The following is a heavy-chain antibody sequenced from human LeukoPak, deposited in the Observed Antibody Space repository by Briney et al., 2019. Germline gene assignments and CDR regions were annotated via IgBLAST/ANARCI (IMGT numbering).Heavy chain of an antibody. CDR1: GGSFSGYY. CDR2: INHSGST. D-gene: IGHD3-10*01. CDR3: ARRVQKRYYGSGSYYNVGYFDY. V-gene: IGHV4-34*01. Sequence: PSETLSLTCAVYGGSFSGYYWSWIRQPPGKGLEWIGEINHSGSTNYNPSLKSRVTISVDTSKNQFSLKLSSVIAADTAVYYCARRVQKRYYGSGSYYNVGYFDYWGQGTLVTVSS. J-gene: IGHJ4*02.